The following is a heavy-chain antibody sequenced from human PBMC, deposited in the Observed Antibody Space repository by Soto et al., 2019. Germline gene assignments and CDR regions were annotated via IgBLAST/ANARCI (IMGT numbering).Heavy chain of an antibody. CDR2: INHRGST. CDR1: DGFISGYY. V-gene: IGHV4-34*01. CDR3: ARTAAPPLLTYGLDV. D-gene: IGHD6-13*01. Sequence: PSETLSLNCAVHDGFISGYYRSLILLRLGTALEGIGEINHRGSTSHSPALKSRVTISVDTSKNQFSRKLSSVTAADTAVYYCARTAAPPLLTYGLDVWGQGTTV. J-gene: IGHJ6*02.